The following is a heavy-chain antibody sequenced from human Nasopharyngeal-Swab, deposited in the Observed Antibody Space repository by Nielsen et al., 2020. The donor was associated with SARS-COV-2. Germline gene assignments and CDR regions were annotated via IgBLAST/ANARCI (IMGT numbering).Heavy chain of an antibody. Sequence: GESLKISCAASGFTFSNSAMTWVRQAPGKGLEWVSAISGSGGTTYYADSVKGRFSISRDNAKNKLYLQMNSLRAEDTAVYYCARDVGGRDNYWGQGALVTVSS. D-gene: IGHD2-15*01. V-gene: IGHV3-23*01. CDR2: ISGSGGTT. CDR3: ARDVGGRDNY. J-gene: IGHJ4*02. CDR1: GFTFSNSA.